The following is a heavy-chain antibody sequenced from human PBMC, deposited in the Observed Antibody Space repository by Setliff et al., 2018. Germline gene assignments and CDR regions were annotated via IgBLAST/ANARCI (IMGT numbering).Heavy chain of an antibody. V-gene: IGHV3-23*01. CDR1: GFSFTDYS. CDR2: VSGGGTVK. Sequence: GGSLRLSCEGSGFSFTDYSMNWVRQAPGKRLEWVSGVSGGGTVKHYAESVKGRFTISRDNSKNTLYLDMKRLRVEDTAIYSCAKVQRRGRYSYFEDAFDIWGQGTVVTVSS. D-gene: IGHD3-16*02. CDR3: AKVQRRGRYSYFEDAFDI. J-gene: IGHJ3*02.